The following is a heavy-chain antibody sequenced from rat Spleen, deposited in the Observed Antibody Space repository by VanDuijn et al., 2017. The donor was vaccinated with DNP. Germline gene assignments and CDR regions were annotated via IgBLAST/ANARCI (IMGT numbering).Heavy chain of an antibody. V-gene: IGHV2-47*01. CDR2: IWSGGST. CDR1: GLSLTSNS. D-gene: IGHD1-12*02. Sequence: QVQLKESGPGLVQPSQTLSLTCTVSGLSLTSNSVSWIRQPPGKGLEWMGVIWSGGSTDYNSALKSRLSISRDTSKSQVLLKMNSLQTEDTAMYFCARLVGFGPAYWGQGTLVTVSS. CDR3: ARLVGFGPAY. J-gene: IGHJ3*01.